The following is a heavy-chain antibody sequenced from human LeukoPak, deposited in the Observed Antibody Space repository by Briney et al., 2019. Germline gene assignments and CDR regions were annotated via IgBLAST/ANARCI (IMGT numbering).Heavy chain of an antibody. CDR3: VKMPNWGSGY. J-gene: IGHJ4*02. Sequence: PGGSLRLSCSASGFTFSSYAMHWVRQAPGKGLEYVSGISGNGGTTSYADPLKGRFTISRDNSKNTLYLQMSSLRAEDTAVYYCVKMPNWGSGYWGQGTLVTVSS. D-gene: IGHD7-27*01. V-gene: IGHV3-64D*09. CDR2: ISGNGGTT. CDR1: GFTFSSYA.